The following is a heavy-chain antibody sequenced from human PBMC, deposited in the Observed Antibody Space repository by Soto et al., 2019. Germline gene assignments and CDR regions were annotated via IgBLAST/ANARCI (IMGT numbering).Heavy chain of an antibody. Sequence: TLSLTCTVSGGSISSGGYYWSWIRQHPGKGLEWIGYIYYSGSTYYNPSLKSRVTISVDTSKNQFSLKLSSVTAADTAVYYCARVRPGVVPAATVGFDPWGQGTLVTVSS. D-gene: IGHD2-2*01. CDR1: GGSISSGGYY. CDR2: IYYSGST. V-gene: IGHV4-31*03. CDR3: ARVRPGVVPAATVGFDP. J-gene: IGHJ5*02.